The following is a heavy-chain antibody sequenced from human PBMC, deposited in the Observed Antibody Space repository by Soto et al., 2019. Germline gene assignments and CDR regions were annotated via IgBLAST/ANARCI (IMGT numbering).Heavy chain of an antibody. Sequence: QVQLQESGPGLVKPSETLSLTCTVSGGSISSYYWSWIRQPPGKGLEWIGYIYYSGSTNYNPSLKSRVTISVDTSKNQFSLKLSSVTAADTAVYYCARHRRDGYNGDGVSFDLWGRGTLVTVSS. V-gene: IGHV4-59*08. D-gene: IGHD5-12*01. CDR2: IYYSGST. CDR1: GGSISSYY. J-gene: IGHJ2*01. CDR3: ARHRRDGYNGDGVSFDL.